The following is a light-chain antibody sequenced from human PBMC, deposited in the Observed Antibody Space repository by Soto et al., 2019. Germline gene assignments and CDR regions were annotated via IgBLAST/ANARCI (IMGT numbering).Light chain of an antibody. CDR1: QSLLHSNGYNY. J-gene: IGKJ1*01. V-gene: IGKV2-28*01. CDR2: LGS. Sequence: DIVMTQSPLSLPVTPGEPASISCRSSQSLLHSNGYNYLDWYLQKPGQSPQLLIYLGSNRASGVPDRFSGSGSGTYFTMKISRVEAEDVGVYYCMQALQTPPWTFGQGTKVEIK. CDR3: MQALQTPPWT.